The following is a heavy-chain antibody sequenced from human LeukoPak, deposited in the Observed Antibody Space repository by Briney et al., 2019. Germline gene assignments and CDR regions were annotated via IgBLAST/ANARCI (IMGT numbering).Heavy chain of an antibody. J-gene: IGHJ4*02. V-gene: IGHV1-46*01. CDR1: GYTFTNYY. CDR3: ARDGVAGTYYFDY. CDR2: INPSGGST. D-gene: IGHD6-19*01. Sequence: GASVNVSCKASGYTFTNYYMHWVRQAPGQGLEWMGIINPSGGSTSYPQKFQGRVTMTRDTSTSTVYMELSSLRSEDTAVYFCARDGVAGTYYFDYWGQGTLVTVSS.